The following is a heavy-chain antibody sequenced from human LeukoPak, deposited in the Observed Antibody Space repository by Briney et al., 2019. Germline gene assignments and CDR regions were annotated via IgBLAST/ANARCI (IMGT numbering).Heavy chain of an antibody. J-gene: IGHJ4*02. Sequence: GGSVNLSCAASGFAFSVYEMYWVRQAPGKGLEWVSYISSSGGTRYYADSVKGRFTISRDNAKNSLYLQMNSLRAEDTAVYYCATLTVARSFDYWGQGTLVTVSS. V-gene: IGHV3-48*03. CDR1: GFAFSVYE. CDR2: ISSSGGTR. D-gene: IGHD6-19*01. CDR3: ATLTVARSFDY.